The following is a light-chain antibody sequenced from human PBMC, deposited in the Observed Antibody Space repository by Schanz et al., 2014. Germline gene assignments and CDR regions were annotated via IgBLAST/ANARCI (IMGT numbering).Light chain of an antibody. V-gene: IGKV3-11*01. CDR2: DTS. Sequence: DIVLTQSPATLSLSPGERATLSCRASQSVSNYLAWYQQKPGQAPRLLIYDTSKRATGIPARFSGSGSGTDFTLTISSLEPEDFAVYYCHQYINSPFTFGPGTKLDLK. J-gene: IGKJ3*01. CDR1: QSVSNY. CDR3: HQYINSPFT.